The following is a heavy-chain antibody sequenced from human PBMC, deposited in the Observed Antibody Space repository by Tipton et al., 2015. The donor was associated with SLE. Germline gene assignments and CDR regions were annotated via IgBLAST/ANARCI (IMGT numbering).Heavy chain of an antibody. V-gene: IGHV3-48*01. D-gene: IGHD3-16*01. J-gene: IGHJ3*02. CDR2: ISSSSSTI. CDR3: ARDRSLDVWGSLRDAFDI. Sequence: GSLRLSCTASGFTFSSYSMNWVRQAPGKGLEWVSYISSSSSTIYYADSVKGRFTISRDNAKNSLYLQMNSLRAEDTAVYYCARDRSLDVWGSLRDAFDIWGQGTMVTVSS. CDR1: GFTFSSYS.